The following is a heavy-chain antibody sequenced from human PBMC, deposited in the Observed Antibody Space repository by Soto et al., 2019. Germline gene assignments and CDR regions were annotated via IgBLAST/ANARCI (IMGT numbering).Heavy chain of an antibody. V-gene: IGHV1-2*02. CDR2: INPNNGAT. Sequence: QVQLVQSGAEVKKPGASVKVSCKAPRYIFTAYFMHLVRQAPGQGLGWMGWINPNNGATHYGLSFQGRVTMTRDTSISTAYMELSSLRYDDTAVYYCASHDPGARFDPWGQGTLVIVSS. CDR3: ASHDPGARFDP. J-gene: IGHJ5*02. D-gene: IGHD1-1*01. CDR1: RYIFTAYF.